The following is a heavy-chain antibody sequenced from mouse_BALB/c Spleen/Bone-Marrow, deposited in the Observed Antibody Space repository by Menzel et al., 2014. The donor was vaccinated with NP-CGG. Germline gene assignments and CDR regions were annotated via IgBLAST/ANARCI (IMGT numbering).Heavy chain of an antibody. CDR3: VRPYDYGTWFAY. CDR2: ISNGGIYT. D-gene: IGHD2-4*01. CDR1: GFTFSTYG. J-gene: IGHJ3*01. Sequence: EVKLVESGGDLVKPGGSLKLSCAASGFTFSTYGMSWVRQTPDKRLEWVAAISNGGIYTYYPDTVKGRFTISRDNAKNTLYLQRSSLKSEDTAMYYCVRPYDYGTWFAYWGQGTLVTVSA. V-gene: IGHV5-6*01.